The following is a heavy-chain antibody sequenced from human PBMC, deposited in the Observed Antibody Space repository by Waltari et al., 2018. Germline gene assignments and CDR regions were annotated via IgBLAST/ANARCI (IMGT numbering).Heavy chain of an antibody. CDR2: IRNSGETV. CDR3: ARTNEEWLDYYFYYYLDV. Sequence: QERLVESGGGLVKPGGSLRRSCAASGFTFGDYYMSWIRQSPGKGLEWISYIRNSGETVNYSGSARGRFTVSRDNARNSLYLHMTSLRAEDTAVYYCARTNEEWLDYYFYYYLDVWGRGTAVTVSS. CDR1: GFTFGDYY. J-gene: IGHJ6*03. D-gene: IGHD5-12*01. V-gene: IGHV3-11*04.